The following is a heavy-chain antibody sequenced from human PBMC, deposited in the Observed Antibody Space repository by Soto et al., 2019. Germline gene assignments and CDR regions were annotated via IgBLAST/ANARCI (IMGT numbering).Heavy chain of an antibody. J-gene: IGHJ2*01. Sequence: GGSLRLSCAASGFTFSSYSMNWVRQAPGKGLEWVSSISSSSSYIYYADSVKGRFTISRDNAKNSLYLQMNSLRAEDTVVYYCASTLRYFDRYFDLWGRGTLVTVS. D-gene: IGHD3-9*01. CDR1: GFTFSSYS. CDR3: ASTLRYFDRYFDL. V-gene: IGHV3-21*01. CDR2: ISSSSSYI.